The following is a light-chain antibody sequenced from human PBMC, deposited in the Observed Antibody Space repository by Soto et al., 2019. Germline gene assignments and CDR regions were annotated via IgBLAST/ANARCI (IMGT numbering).Light chain of an antibody. V-gene: IGKV2-30*01. CDR1: QSLVYSDGNTY. CDR3: IQHRHWPWT. CDR2: KVS. Sequence: DVVMTQSPLSLPVTLGQPASISCRSSQSLVYSDGNTYLHWFQQRPGQSPRRLIHKVSIRDSGVPDRFSGSWSGTDFTLKISRVEPEDVGVYYCIQHRHWPWTVGQGTKV. J-gene: IGKJ1*01.